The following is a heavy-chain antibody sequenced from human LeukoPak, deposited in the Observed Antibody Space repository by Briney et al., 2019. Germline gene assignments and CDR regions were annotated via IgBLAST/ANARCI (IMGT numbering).Heavy chain of an antibody. CDR3: AKLPLGRDSSGYYSIQASLILQH. D-gene: IGHD3-22*01. CDR2: ISGSGGST. Sequence: GGSLRLSCAASGFTFSSYAMSWVRQAPGKGLEWVSAISGSGGSTYYADSVKGRFTISRDNSKNTLYLQMNSLRAEDTAVYYCAKLPLGRDSSGYYSIQASLILQHWGQGTLVTVSS. V-gene: IGHV3-23*01. J-gene: IGHJ1*01. CDR1: GFTFSSYA.